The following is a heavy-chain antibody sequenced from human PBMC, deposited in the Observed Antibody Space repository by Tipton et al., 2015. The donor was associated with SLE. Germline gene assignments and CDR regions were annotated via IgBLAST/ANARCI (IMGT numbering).Heavy chain of an antibody. CDR3: ARGSEYNLY. CDR1: GLTFNSLW. Sequence: GSLRLSCVASGLTFNSLWMTWVRQAPGKGLEWVANIGPDGSEKYYEDSVKGRFTISRDNAKNSLYLQMNSLRAKDTAVYYCARGSEYNLYWGQGTLVTVSS. J-gene: IGHJ4*02. CDR2: IGPDGSEK. V-gene: IGHV3-7*01. D-gene: IGHD1-1*01.